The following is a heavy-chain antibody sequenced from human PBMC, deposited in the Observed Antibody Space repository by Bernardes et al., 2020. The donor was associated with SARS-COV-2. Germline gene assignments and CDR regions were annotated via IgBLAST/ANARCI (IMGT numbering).Heavy chain of an antibody. CDR3: ASTSDGYFQR. J-gene: IGHJ1*01. Sequence: GGSLRLSCAASGFSFGSYWMHWVRRAPGKGLIWVSRVNNDGSDTVYADSVKGRFTIFRDNAMSTLYLQMNNLRADDTAVYYCASTSDGYFQRWGQGTLVTVSS. CDR1: GFSFGSYW. V-gene: IGHV3-74*01. CDR2: VNNDGSDT.